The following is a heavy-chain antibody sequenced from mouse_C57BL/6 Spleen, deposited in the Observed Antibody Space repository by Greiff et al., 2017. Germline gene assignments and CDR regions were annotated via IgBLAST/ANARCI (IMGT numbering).Heavy chain of an antibody. V-gene: IGHV10-1*01. Sequence: EVMLVESGGGLVQPKGSLKLSCAASGFSFNTYAMNWVRQAPGQGLEWVARIRSKSNNYASYYADSVKDRFTISRDDSESMLYLQMNNSETEDTAMYDCVGHGDQLTYYAMDYWGQGTSVTVAS. J-gene: IGHJ4*01. CDR2: IRSKSNNYAS. CDR3: VGHGDQLTYYAMDY. CDR1: GFSFNTYA. D-gene: IGHD4-1*02.